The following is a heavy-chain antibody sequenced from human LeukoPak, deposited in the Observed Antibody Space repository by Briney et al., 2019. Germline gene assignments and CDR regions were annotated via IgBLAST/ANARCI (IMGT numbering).Heavy chain of an antibody. J-gene: IGHJ4*02. D-gene: IGHD3-22*01. CDR3: ARRGRGYYYDSSGYILDY. V-gene: IGHV4-39*01. Sequence: KTSETLSLTCTVSGGSISSGNYYWGWIRQPPGKGLEWIGTIYYSGSTYYNPSLKSRVTISVDTSKNQFSLKLSSVTAADTAVYYCARRGRGYYYDSSGYILDYWGQGTLVTVSS. CDR2: IYYSGST. CDR1: GGSISSGNYY.